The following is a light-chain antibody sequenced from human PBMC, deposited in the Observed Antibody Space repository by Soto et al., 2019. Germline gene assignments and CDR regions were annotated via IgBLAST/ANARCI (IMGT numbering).Light chain of an antibody. Sequence: DIVLTQSPGTLSLSPGDRATLSCRASQSVSTSYLAWYQQKPGQAPRLLIYGASTRATGVPARFTGSGSGTEFTLTISSLQSEDFAVYYCQQYSNWPPLTFGGGTKVDIK. CDR3: QQYSNWPPLT. CDR1: QSVSTSY. V-gene: IGKV3-15*01. J-gene: IGKJ4*01. CDR2: GAS.